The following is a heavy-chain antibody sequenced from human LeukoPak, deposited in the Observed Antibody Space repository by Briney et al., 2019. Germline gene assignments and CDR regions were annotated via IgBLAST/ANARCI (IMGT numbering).Heavy chain of an antibody. Sequence: PSETLSLTCTVSGGSISSYYWSWIRQPPGKGLEWIGYIYYSGSTNYNPSLKSRVTISVDTSKNQFSLKLSSVTAADTAVYYCARDDGGNSGGDYWGQGTLVTVSS. CDR3: ARDDGGNSGGDY. CDR2: IYYSGST. J-gene: IGHJ4*02. V-gene: IGHV4-59*01. D-gene: IGHD4-23*01. CDR1: GGSISSYY.